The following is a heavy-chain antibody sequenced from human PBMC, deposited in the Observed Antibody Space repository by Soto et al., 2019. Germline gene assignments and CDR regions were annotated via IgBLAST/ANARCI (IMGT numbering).Heavy chain of an antibody. V-gene: IGHV1-69*06. J-gene: IGHJ6*02. CDR1: GGTFSSYA. Sequence: SVKVSCKASGGTFSSYAMRWVRQAPGQGLEWMGGIIPIFGTANYAQKFQGRVTITADKSTSTAYMELSSLRSEDTAVYYRARVPPVYDCWGGYYTGGYYYYGMDVWGQGTTVTVSS. CDR3: ARVPPVYDCWGGYYTGGYYYYGMDV. CDR2: IIPIFGTA. D-gene: IGHD3-3*01.